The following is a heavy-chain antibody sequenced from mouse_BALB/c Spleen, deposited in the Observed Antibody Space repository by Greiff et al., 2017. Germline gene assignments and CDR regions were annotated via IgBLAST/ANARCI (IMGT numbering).Heavy chain of an antibody. CDR2: ISSGGST. CDR3: ARGRYGSSYFDY. D-gene: IGHD1-1*01. CDR1: GFTFSSYA. Sequence: EVQVVESGGGLVKPGGSLKLSCAASGFTFSSYAMSWVRQTPEKRLEWVASISSGGSTYYPDSVKGRFTISRDNARNILYLQMSSLRSEDTAMYYCARGRYGSSYFDYWGQGTTLTVSS. V-gene: IGHV5-6-5*01. J-gene: IGHJ2*01.